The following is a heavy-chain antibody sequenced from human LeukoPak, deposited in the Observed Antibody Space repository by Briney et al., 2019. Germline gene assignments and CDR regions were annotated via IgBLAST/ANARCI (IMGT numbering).Heavy chain of an antibody. D-gene: IGHD6-19*01. CDR1: GGSISSYY. V-gene: IGHV4-4*07. J-gene: IGHJ4*02. CDR3: ARDSRDSSGWYAYYFDY. CDR2: IYTSGST. Sequence: PSETLSLTCTVSGGSISSYYWSWIRQPAGKGLELIGRIYTSGSTNYNPSLKSRVTMSVDTSKNQFSLKLSSVTAADTAVYYCARDSRDSSGWYAYYFDYWGQGTLVTVSS.